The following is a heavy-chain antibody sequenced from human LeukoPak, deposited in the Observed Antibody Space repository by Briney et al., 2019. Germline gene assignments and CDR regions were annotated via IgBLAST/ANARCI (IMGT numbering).Heavy chain of an antibody. CDR3: ARSGRAYSSSSGIFDY. V-gene: IGHV1-69*05. J-gene: IGHJ4*02. CDR1: GGTFSSYA. CDR2: IIPIFGTA. D-gene: IGHD6-6*01. Sequence: GASVKVSCKASGGTFSSYAISWVRQAPGQGLEWMGGIIPIFGTANYAQKFQGRVTITTDESTSTAYMELSSLRSEDTAVYYCARSGRAYSSSSGIFDYWGQGTLVTVSS.